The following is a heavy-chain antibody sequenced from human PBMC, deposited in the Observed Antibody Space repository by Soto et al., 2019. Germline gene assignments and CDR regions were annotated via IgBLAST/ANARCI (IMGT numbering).Heavy chain of an antibody. CDR2: IFGSGGSR. J-gene: IGHJ2*01. CDR3: ANRGKTGWYFDL. CDR1: GFTFSSYV. V-gene: IGHV3-23*01. Sequence: EVQLLESGGGLVQPGGSLRLSCAASGFTFSSYVMNWVRQAPGKGLEWVSGIFGSGGSRNYADSVKGRFTISRDNSKNTLYLQMNSLRAEDTAVYYCANRGKTGWYFDLWGRGTLVTVSS. D-gene: IGHD6-13*01.